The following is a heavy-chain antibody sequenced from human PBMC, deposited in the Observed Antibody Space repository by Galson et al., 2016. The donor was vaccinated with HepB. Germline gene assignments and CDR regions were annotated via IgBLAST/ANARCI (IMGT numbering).Heavy chain of an antibody. CDR2: IAGSGAPT. V-gene: IGHV3-23*01. D-gene: IGHD4-17*01. CDR1: GFTFNIYA. J-gene: IGHJ4*02. Sequence: SLRLSCAASGFTFNIYAMSWVRQAPGKGLEWVAAIAGSGAPTNYADSVTGRFTISRDNSKNTLYLQMNSLRAEDTAVYYCAKGLYGDYSYFDDWGQGTLVTVSS. CDR3: AKGLYGDYSYFDD.